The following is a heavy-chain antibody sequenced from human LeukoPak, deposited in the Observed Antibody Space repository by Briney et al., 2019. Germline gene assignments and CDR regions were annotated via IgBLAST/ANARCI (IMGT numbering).Heavy chain of an antibody. Sequence: GGSLRLSCAASGFTFSSYGMHWVRQAPGKGLEWVAFVRYDGSNKYYADSVKGRFTISRDNSKNTLYLQMNSLRAEDTAVYYRAKDLFVVVPAANYFDYWGQGTLVTVSS. CDR2: VRYDGSNK. CDR1: GFTFSSYG. CDR3: AKDLFVVVPAANYFDY. V-gene: IGHV3-30*02. D-gene: IGHD2-2*01. J-gene: IGHJ4*02.